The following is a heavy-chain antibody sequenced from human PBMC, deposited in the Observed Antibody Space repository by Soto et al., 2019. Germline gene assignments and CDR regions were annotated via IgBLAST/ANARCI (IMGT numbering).Heavy chain of an antibody. CDR3: ARAISALSDSSSWYHAFDI. CDR2: IYSGGST. Sequence: GGSLRLSCAASGFTVSSNYMSWVRQAPGKGLEWVSAIYSGGSTYYADSVKGRFTISRDNSKNTLYLQMNSLRAEDTAVYYCARAISALSDSSSWYHAFDIWGQGTMVTVSS. V-gene: IGHV3-53*01. D-gene: IGHD6-13*01. CDR1: GFTVSSNY. J-gene: IGHJ3*02.